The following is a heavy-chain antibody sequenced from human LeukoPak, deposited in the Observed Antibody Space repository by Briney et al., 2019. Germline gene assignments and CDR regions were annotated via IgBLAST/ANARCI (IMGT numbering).Heavy chain of an antibody. Sequence: SETLSLTCTVSGGSFSSHYWSWIRQPPGKGLEWIGYISYIGSTNYNPSLKSRVTMSVDPSNNQFSLKLSSVTAADAAVYFCAGDPTTVTKGLEIWGQGTMVTVSS. D-gene: IGHD4-17*01. V-gene: IGHV4-59*11. CDR2: ISYIGST. J-gene: IGHJ3*02. CDR3: AGDPTTVTKGLEI. CDR1: GGSFSSHY.